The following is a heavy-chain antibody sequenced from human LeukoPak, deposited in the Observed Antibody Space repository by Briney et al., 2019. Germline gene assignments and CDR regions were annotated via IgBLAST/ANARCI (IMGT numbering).Heavy chain of an antibody. D-gene: IGHD3-22*01. CDR2: IYTSGST. Sequence: SETLSLTCTVSGGSISSGSYYWRWIRQPAGKGLEWIGRIYTSGSTNYNPSLKSRVTISVDTSKNQFSLKLSSVTAADTAVYYCARDRTYYYDSSGYYYHWWFDPWGQGTLVTVSS. J-gene: IGHJ5*02. CDR3: ARDRTYYYDSSGYYYHWWFDP. CDR1: GGSISSGSYY. V-gene: IGHV4-61*02.